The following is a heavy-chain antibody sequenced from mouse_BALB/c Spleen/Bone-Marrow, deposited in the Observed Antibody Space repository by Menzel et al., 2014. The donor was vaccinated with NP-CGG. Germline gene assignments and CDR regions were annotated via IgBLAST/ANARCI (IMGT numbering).Heavy chain of an antibody. D-gene: IGHD2-14*01. CDR1: GYSITSDYA. Sequence: EVQLVESGPGLVKPSQSLSLTCTVTGYSITSDYAWNWIRQFPGNKLEWMGYISYSGSTSYNPSLKSRISITRDTSKNQFFLQLNSVTTEDTATYYCAYYRYDYYAMDYWGQGTSVTVSS. V-gene: IGHV3-2*02. J-gene: IGHJ4*01. CDR3: AYYRYDYYAMDY. CDR2: ISYSGST.